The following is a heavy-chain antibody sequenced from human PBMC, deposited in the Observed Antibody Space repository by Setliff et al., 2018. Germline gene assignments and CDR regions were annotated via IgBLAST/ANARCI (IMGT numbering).Heavy chain of an antibody. CDR3: ARDNIGPDALDI. Sequence: PSETLSLTCTVSGVSITSHYWSWIRQPPGRALEWVGYIHHSGSTNYNPSLKSRVTLSMDTSRNHFSLNLTSLTAADTALYYCARDNIGPDALDIWGQGTMVT. CDR2: IHHSGST. J-gene: IGHJ3*02. V-gene: IGHV4-59*11. CDR1: GVSITSHY.